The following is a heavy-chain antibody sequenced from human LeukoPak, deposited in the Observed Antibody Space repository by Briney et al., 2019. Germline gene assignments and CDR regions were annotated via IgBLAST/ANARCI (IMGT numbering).Heavy chain of an antibody. CDR1: GGSISSYY. CDR3: ARARGYSSGGTFDY. V-gene: IGHV4-59*01. CDR2: IYYSGST. Sequence: PSETLSLTRTVSGGSISSYYWSWIRQPPGKGLEWIGYIYYSGSTNYNPSLKSRVTISVDTSKNQFSLKLSSVTAADTAVYYCARARGYSSGGTFDYWGQGALVTVSS. D-gene: IGHD6-19*01. J-gene: IGHJ4*02.